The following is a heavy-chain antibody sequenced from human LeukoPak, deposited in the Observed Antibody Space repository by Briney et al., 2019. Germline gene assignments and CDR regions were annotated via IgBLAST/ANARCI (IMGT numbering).Heavy chain of an antibody. CDR1: GYTFTSYA. CDR2: INAGNGNT. D-gene: IGHD3-22*01. CDR3: ARDPFNYYDSSGYYAQTGRDGMDV. J-gene: IGHJ6*02. Sequence: ASVKVSCKASGYTFTSYAMHWVRQAPGQRLEWMGWINAGNGNTKYSQKFQGRVTMTRDTSTSTVYMELSSLRSEDTAVYYCARDPFNYYDSSGYYAQTGRDGMDVWGQGTTVTVSS. V-gene: IGHV1-3*01.